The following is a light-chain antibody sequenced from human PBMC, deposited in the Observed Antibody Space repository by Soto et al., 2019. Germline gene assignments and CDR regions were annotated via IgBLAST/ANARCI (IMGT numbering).Light chain of an antibody. CDR1: QGIRND. J-gene: IGKJ1*01. V-gene: IGKV1-6*01. CDR3: LQDYNYPWT. CDR2: AAS. Sequence: AIQMTQSPSSLSASVGGRVTITCRASQGIRNDLGWYQQKPGKAPKLLISAASSLQSGVPSRFSGSGSGTDFTLTISSLQPEDFATYYCLQDYNYPWTFGQGTTVDIK.